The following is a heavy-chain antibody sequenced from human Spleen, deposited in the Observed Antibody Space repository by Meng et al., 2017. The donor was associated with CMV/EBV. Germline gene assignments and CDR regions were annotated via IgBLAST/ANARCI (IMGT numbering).Heavy chain of an antibody. V-gene: IGHV3-21*03. J-gene: IGHJ5*02. CDR1: GFNFSSYN. CDR2: ISSSSSYI. D-gene: IGHD4-11*01. Sequence: GESLKISCAASGFNFSSYNMNWVRQAPGKGLEWVSSISSSSSYIYYADSVKGRFTISRDNAKNSLYLQMYSLKTEDTGVYYCTREFTLDRNYYWFDPWGQGTLVTVSS. CDR3: TREFTLDRNYYWFDP.